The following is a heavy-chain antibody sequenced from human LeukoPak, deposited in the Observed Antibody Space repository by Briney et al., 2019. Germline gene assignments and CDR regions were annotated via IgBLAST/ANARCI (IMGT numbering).Heavy chain of an antibody. Sequence: ASVKVSCKASGYTFTNYGISWVRQAPGQGLDWMGWISAYNGNKVYAQELQGRVTMTTDTSTSTAYMELRSLRSEDTAVYSCAAGGVVVVVAATQKFDYWGQGTLVTVSS. J-gene: IGHJ4*02. D-gene: IGHD2-15*01. CDR3: AAGGVVVVVAATQKFDY. V-gene: IGHV1-18*01. CDR2: ISAYNGNK. CDR1: GYTFTNYG.